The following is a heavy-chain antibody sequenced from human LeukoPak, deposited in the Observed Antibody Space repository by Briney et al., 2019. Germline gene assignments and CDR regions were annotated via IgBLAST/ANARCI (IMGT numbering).Heavy chain of an antibody. CDR1: GGSISSYY. CDR2: IYTSRST. D-gene: IGHD3-22*01. J-gene: IGHJ4*02. V-gene: IGHV4-4*07. Sequence: SDTLSLTCTVSGGSISSYYWSWIRQPAGKGLEWIGRIYTSRSTNYNPSLTRRVTMSVDTSKNQFSLKLSSVTAADTAVYYCARDQGYDSSGYYVGYYFDYWGQGTRVTVSS. CDR3: ARDQGYDSSGYYVGYYFDY.